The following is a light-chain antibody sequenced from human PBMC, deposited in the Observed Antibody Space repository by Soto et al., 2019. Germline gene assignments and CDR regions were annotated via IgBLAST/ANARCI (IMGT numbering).Light chain of an antibody. CDR2: EVS. J-gene: IGLJ2*01. Sequence: QSALTQPAAVSGSPGQSITISGTGTSSDVGAYNYVSWYQQHASKAPKLMIVEVSDRPSGVSTRFSGSKSGNTASLTISWLQAEDEADYYCSSYTSSNTLVFGGGTKLTVL. CDR1: SSDVGAYNY. V-gene: IGLV2-14*01. CDR3: SSYTSSNTLV.